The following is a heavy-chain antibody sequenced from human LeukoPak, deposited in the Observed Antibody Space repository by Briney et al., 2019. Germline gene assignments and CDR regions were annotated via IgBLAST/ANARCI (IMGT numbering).Heavy chain of an antibody. J-gene: IGHJ4*02. D-gene: IGHD3-22*01. CDR3: ARTKYYDSSGYYGDFDY. CDR1: GGSISSSSYY. CDR2: IYHSGST. Sequence: SETLSLTCTVSGGSISSSSYYWGWIRQPPGKGLEWIGSIYHSGSTYYNPPLKSRVTISVDTSKNQFSLKLSSVTAADTAVYYCARTKYYDSSGYYGDFDYWGQGTLVTVSS. V-gene: IGHV4-39*07.